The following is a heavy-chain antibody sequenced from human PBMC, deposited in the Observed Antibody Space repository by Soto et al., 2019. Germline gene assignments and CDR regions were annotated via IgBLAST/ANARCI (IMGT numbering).Heavy chain of an antibody. Sequence: AGGAPRPPFAAPGIPLCNYWMKWVPPGPGEGLEWVGRIKSKVDGATTDYAAPVKGRFTVSRDDSKNMLYLQMDSLKIDDTAVYYCAADLPGHGGGYEFDFWGQGTLVTVSS. CDR1: GIPLCNYW. V-gene: IGHV3-15*07. J-gene: IGHJ4*01. CDR2: IKSKVDGATT. CDR3: AADLPGHGGGYEFDF. D-gene: IGHD2-15*01.